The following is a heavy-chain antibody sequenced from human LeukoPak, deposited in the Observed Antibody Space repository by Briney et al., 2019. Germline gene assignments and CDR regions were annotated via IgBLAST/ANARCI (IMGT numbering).Heavy chain of an antibody. D-gene: IGHD4-17*01. CDR2: IYYSGST. J-gene: IGHJ4*02. CDR3: ARVDYGDIEAFDY. V-gene: IGHV4-61*08. CDR1: GGSISSGDYY. Sequence: SQTLSLTCTVSGGSISSGDYYWSWIRQPPGKGLEWIGYIYYSGSTNYNPSLKSRVTISVDTSKNQFSLKLSSVTAADTAVYYCARVDYGDIEAFDYWGQGTLVTVSS.